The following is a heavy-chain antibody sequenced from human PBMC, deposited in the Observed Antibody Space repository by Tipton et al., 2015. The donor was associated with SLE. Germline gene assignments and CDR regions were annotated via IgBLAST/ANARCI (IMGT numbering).Heavy chain of an antibody. CDR1: GFNVTNNY. Sequence: SLRLSCAASGFNVTNNYMSWVRQAPGQGLEWVSVIYSGGSTYYADSVKGRFTISRDNAKNSLYLQMNSLRAEDTAVYYCASPFHGYRNDAFDIWGQGTMVTVSS. D-gene: IGHD5-18*01. CDR3: ASPFHGYRNDAFDI. V-gene: IGHV3-53*01. J-gene: IGHJ3*02. CDR2: IYSGGST.